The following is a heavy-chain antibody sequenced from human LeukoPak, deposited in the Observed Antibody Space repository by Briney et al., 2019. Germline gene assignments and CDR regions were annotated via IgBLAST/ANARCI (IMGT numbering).Heavy chain of an antibody. J-gene: IGHJ4*02. CDR1: GGSFSGYY. CDR2: INHSGST. Sequence: SSETLSLTCAVYGGSFSGYYWSWIRQPPGKGLEWIGEINHSGSTNYNPSLKSRVTISVETSKNQFSLKLSSVTAADTAVYYCARGRYCSSTSCAKKTFDYWGQGTLVTVSS. V-gene: IGHV4-34*01. D-gene: IGHD2-2*01. CDR3: ARGRYCSSTSCAKKTFDY.